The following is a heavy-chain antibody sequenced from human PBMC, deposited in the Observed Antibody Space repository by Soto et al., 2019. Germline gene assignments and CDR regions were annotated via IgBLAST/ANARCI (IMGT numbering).Heavy chain of an antibody. CDR3: AKPLIVGAKVADY. V-gene: IGHV3-23*01. CDR1: GFTFSSYA. CDR2: ISGSGGST. J-gene: IGHJ4*02. D-gene: IGHD1-26*01. Sequence: GGSLKLSCAASGFTFSSYAMSWVRQAPGKGLEWVSAISGSGGSTYYADSVKGRFTISKDNSKNTLYLQMNSLRAEDTAVYYCAKPLIVGAKVADYWGQGTLVTVSS.